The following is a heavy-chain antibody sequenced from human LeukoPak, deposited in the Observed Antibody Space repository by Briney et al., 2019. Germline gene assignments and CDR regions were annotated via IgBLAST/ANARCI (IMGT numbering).Heavy chain of an antibody. V-gene: IGHV4-34*01. J-gene: IGHJ4*02. CDR2: INHSGST. Sequence: PSETLSLTCAVYGGSFSGYYWSWIRQPPGKGLEWIGEINHSGSTNYNPSLKSRVTISVDTSKNQFSLKLSSVTAADTAVYYCARVVCSGGSCYSGSSDYWGQGTLVTVSS. CDR3: ARVVCSGGSCYSGSSDY. CDR1: GGSFSGYY. D-gene: IGHD2-15*01.